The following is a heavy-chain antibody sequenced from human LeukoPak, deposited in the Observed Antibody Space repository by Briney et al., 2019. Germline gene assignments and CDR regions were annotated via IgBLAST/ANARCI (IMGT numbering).Heavy chain of an antibody. V-gene: IGHV3-30*02. D-gene: IGHD3-3*01. J-gene: IGHJ6*03. CDR1: GFTFSSYG. CDR2: IRYDGSNK. CDR3: AKDHYDFWSGYNYYYYYYMDV. Sequence: GGSLRLSCAASGFTFSSYGMHWVRQAPGKGLEWVAFIRYDGSNKYYADSVKGRFTISRDNSKNTLYLQTNSLRAEDTAVYYCAKDHYDFWSGYNYYYYYYMDVWGKGTTVTVSS.